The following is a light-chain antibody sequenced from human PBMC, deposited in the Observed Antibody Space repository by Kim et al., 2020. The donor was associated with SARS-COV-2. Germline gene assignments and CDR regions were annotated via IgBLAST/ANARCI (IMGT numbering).Light chain of an antibody. V-gene: IGLV1-47*01. CDR1: HSNIGDYC. CDR2: SDN. Sequence: GHRVTISCSGSHSNIGDYCINWYQQLPGTAPKLLIYSDNLRPSGVPDRFSGSRSGTSASLAISGLRSEDEADYYCASWDDSLNSYVFGTGTRVTVL. J-gene: IGLJ1*01. CDR3: ASWDDSLNSYV.